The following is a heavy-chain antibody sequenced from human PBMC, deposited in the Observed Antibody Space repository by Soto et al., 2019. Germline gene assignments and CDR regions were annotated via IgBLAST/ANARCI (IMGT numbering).Heavy chain of an antibody. V-gene: IGHV1-69*13. CDR1: GDAFMSYA. D-gene: IGHD4-17*01. CDR3: ARDTTNDYGDHTFDY. CDR2: IIPSYDRA. Sequence: AVKHSFKAAGDAFMSYAISWVRQAPGQGLEYMGGIIPSYDRAKYAQKFQGRLTVSADLYTSTVYMELSSLRSEDTAVYFCARDTTNDYGDHTFDYWGQGTKVTVS. J-gene: IGHJ4*02.